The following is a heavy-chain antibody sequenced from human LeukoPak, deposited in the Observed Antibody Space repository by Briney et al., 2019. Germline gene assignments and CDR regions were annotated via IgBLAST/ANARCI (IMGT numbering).Heavy chain of an antibody. J-gene: IGHJ2*01. CDR1: GGSISSYY. V-gene: IGHV4-4*07. CDR3: ARDQADYDFWSGYSYWYFDL. D-gene: IGHD3-3*01. CDR2: IYTSGST. Sequence: PSETLSLTCTVSGGSISSYYWSWIRQPAGKGLEWIGRIYTSGSTNYNPSLKSRVTMSVGTSKNQFSLKLSSVTAADTAVYYCARDQADYDFWSGYSYWYFDLWGRGTLVTVSS.